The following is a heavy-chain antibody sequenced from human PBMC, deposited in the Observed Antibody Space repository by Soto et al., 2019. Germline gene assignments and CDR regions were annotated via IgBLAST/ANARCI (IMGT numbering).Heavy chain of an antibody. CDR1: GFTFSSYS. V-gene: IGHV3-23*01. CDR2: ISGSGGST. CDR3: AKDGGMATKPHAFDI. J-gene: IGHJ3*02. Sequence: LRLSCAASGFTFSSYSMSWVRQAPGKGLEWVSAISGSGGSTYYADSVKGRFTISRDNSKNTLYLQMNSLRAEDAAVYYCAKDGGMATKPHAFDIWGQGTMVTVSS. D-gene: IGHD5-12*01.